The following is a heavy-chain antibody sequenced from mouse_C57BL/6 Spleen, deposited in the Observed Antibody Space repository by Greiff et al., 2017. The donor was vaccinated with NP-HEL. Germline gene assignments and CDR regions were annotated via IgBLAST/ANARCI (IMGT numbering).Heavy chain of an antibody. V-gene: IGHV3-6*01. CDR3: ARDDGCFDY. J-gene: IGHJ2*01. Sequence: EVQLVESGPGLVKPSQSLSLTCSVTGYSITSGYYWNWIRQFPGNKLEWMGYISYDGSNNYNPSLKNRISITRDTSKNQFFLKLNSVTTEDTATYYCARDDGCFDYWGQGTTLTVSS. CDR2: ISYDGSN. CDR1: GYSITSGYY. D-gene: IGHD2-3*01.